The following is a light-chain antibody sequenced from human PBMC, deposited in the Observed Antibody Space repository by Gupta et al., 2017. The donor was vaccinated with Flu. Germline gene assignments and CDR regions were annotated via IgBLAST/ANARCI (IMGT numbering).Light chain of an antibody. CDR1: TGPVTSGHY. J-gene: IGLJ1*01. Sequence: QAVVTQEPSLTVSPGGTVTLTCASSTGPVTSGHYPYWFQQKSGQAPLTLIYDTSYKNSWTPARFAGSIVGGKAALTRAGAQPEDEAEYFCLRADGSARRSVFGPGTRLTVL. V-gene: IGLV7-46*01. CDR2: DTS. CDR3: LRADGSARRSV.